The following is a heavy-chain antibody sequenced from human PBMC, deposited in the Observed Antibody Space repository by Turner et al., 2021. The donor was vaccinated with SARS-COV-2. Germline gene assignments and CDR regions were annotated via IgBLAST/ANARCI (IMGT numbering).Heavy chain of an antibody. Sequence: EVQLVASGGGLVKPGGFLSLSCAASAFPLSSYSMNWVRQAPGKGLEWVSSMSSSSSYIYYADSVKGRFTISRDNAKNSLYLQMNSLRAEDTAVYYCASIAAADPKYYHYYGMDVWGQGTTVTVSS. CDR3: ASIAAADPKYYHYYGMDV. CDR1: AFPLSSYS. V-gene: IGHV3-21*01. CDR2: MSSSSSYI. D-gene: IGHD6-13*01. J-gene: IGHJ6*02.